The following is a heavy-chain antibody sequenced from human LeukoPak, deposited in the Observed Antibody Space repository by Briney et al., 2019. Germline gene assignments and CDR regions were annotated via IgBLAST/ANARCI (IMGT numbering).Heavy chain of an antibody. V-gene: IGHV3-13*01. J-gene: IGHJ6*02. CDR1: GFTFSSYD. Sequence: GGSLRLSCAASGFTFSSYDMHWVRQATGKGLEWVSAIGTAGDTYYPGSVKGRFTISRENAKNSLYLQMNSLRAGDTAVYYCARGSGYSLLLLDYYYGMDVWGQGTTVTVSS. CDR2: IGTAGDT. CDR3: ARGSGYSLLLLDYYYGMDV. D-gene: IGHD3-9*01.